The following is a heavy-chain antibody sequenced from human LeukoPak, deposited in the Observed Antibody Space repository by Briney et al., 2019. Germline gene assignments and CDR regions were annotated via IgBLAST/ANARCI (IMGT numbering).Heavy chain of an antibody. CDR1: GFTFSRYW. CDR3: ATYEFAGIPFDY. J-gene: IGHJ4*02. CDR2: IKPDGSEK. Sequence: GGSLRLSCAASGFTFSRYWMTWVRQTPRKGLEWVANIKPDGSEKYYVDSVKGRFTISRDNSKNTLYLQMNSLRAEDTAVYYCATYEFAGIPFDYWGQGTLVTVSS. V-gene: IGHV3-7*03. D-gene: IGHD2-2*02.